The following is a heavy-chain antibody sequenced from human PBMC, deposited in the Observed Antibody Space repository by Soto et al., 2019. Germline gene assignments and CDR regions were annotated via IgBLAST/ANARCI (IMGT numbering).Heavy chain of an antibody. V-gene: IGHV3-9*01. Sequence: EVQLVESGGGLVQPGMSLRLSCAASGFTFDDYAMNWVRQAPGKGLEWVSGINWSSGKIDYVDSVKGRFTISRDNAKNSLYLQMNSLRPEDTAVYYCAKGGRSSSYQYIDVWGKGTTVTVSS. CDR3: AKGGRSSSYQYIDV. J-gene: IGHJ6*03. CDR1: GFTFDDYA. CDR2: INWSSGKI. D-gene: IGHD3-16*01.